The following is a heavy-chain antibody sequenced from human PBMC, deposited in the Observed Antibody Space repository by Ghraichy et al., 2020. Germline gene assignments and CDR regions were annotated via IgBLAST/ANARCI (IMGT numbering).Heavy chain of an antibody. CDR2: INPNSGGT. Sequence: ASVKVSCKASGYTFTGYYMHWVRQAPGQGLEWMGWINPNSGGTNYAQKFQGRVTMTRDTSISTAYMELSRLRSDDTAVYYCARDLLEAVAGNAFDIWGQGTMVTVSS. V-gene: IGHV1-2*02. D-gene: IGHD6-19*01. CDR3: ARDLLEAVAGNAFDI. CDR1: GYTFTGYY. J-gene: IGHJ3*02.